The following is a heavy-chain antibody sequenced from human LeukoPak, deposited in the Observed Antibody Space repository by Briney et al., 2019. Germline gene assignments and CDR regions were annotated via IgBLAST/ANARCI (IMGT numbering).Heavy chain of an antibody. CDR1: GFTFSNYW. CDR2: INNDGSST. CDR3: ASDFWSGYYTAMGVNY. D-gene: IGHD3-3*01. Sequence: QSGGSLRVSCATSGFTFSNYWMHWVRQAPGKGLVWVSRINNDGSSTSYADSVKGRFTISRDNAKNTLYLQMNSLRAEDTAVYYCASDFWSGYYTAMGVNYWGQGTLVTVSS. V-gene: IGHV3-74*01. J-gene: IGHJ4*02.